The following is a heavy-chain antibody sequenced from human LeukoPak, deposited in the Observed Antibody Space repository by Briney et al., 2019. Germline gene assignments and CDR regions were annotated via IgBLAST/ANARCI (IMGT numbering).Heavy chain of an antibody. Sequence: GASVKVSCKASGYTFTSYYMHWVRQAPGQGLEWVGIINPSGGSTSYAQKFQGRVTMTRDMSTSTVYMELSSLRSEDTAVYYCARDSEGTIGELQEEYYYYMDVWGKGTTVTVSS. CDR3: ARDSEGTIGELQEEYYYYMDV. J-gene: IGHJ6*03. CDR2: INPSGGST. V-gene: IGHV1-46*01. D-gene: IGHD3-10*01. CDR1: GYTFTSYY.